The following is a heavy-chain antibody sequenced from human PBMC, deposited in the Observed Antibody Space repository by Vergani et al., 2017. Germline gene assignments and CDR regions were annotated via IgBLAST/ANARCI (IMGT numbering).Heavy chain of an antibody. CDR2: IIPIFGTA. CDR1: GGTFSSYA. Sequence: VSCQASGGTFSSYAISWVRQAPGQGLEWMGGIIPIFGTANYAQKFQGRVTITADKSTSTAYMELSSLRSEDTAVYYCARKTYCSGGSCYPTPYNWFDPWGQGTLVTVSS. D-gene: IGHD2-15*01. V-gene: IGHV1-69*06. CDR3: ARKTYCSGGSCYPTPYNWFDP. J-gene: IGHJ5*02.